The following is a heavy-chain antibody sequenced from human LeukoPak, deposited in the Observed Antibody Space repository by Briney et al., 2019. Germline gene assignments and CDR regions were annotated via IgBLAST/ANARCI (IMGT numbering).Heavy chain of an antibody. Sequence: GESLQISCKGSGCSFTSYWIGWVRRMPGKGGGWMGIIYPGDSDTRYSPSFQGQVTISADKSISTAYLQWSSLKASDTAMYYCARHPLHYDSSGYYSHDAFDIWGQGTMVTVSS. D-gene: IGHD3-22*01. V-gene: IGHV5-51*01. CDR1: GCSFTSYW. CDR2: IYPGDSDT. CDR3: ARHPLHYDSSGYYSHDAFDI. J-gene: IGHJ3*02.